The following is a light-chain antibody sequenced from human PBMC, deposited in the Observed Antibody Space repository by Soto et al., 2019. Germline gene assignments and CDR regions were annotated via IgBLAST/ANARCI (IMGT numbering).Light chain of an antibody. CDR3: MQSTQFPYT. CDR1: QSLLHSDGKTY. CDR2: ELS. Sequence: DIVMTQTPPSLSVTPGQPASISCKSSQSLLHSDGKTYVYWYLQKSGQPPQLLIYELSKRFSGVPDRFSGSGSGTDFTLKISWVEAEDVGVYYCMQSTQFPYTFGQGTKLDIK. J-gene: IGKJ2*01. V-gene: IGKV2D-29*01.